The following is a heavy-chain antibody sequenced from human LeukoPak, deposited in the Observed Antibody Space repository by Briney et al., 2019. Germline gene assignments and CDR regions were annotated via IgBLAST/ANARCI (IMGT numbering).Heavy chain of an antibody. CDR2: INYSGST. CDR3: ARQIAVGGEWAFDI. D-gene: IGHD6-19*01. J-gene: IGHJ3*02. V-gene: IGHV4-39*01. Sequence: SETLSLTCTVSGGSISSGSYYWGWIRQPPGKGLEWIGSINYSGSTYYSPSLKSRVTISVDTSKNQFSVKLSSVTAADTAVYYCARQIAVGGEWAFDIWGQGTMVTVSS. CDR1: GGSISSGSYY.